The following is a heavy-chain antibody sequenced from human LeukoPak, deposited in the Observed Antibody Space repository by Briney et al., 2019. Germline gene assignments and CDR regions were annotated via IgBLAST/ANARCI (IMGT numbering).Heavy chain of an antibody. CDR3: TLGVDYYGSVPDYYYMDV. Sequence: SETLSLTCAVYARSISSGGYSWSWLRQPPGKGLEWFGYIYYSGSTYYNPSLKTRFTISVVTSKNEFSLKLSSVTAADTAVYYCTLGVDYYGSVPDYYYMDVWGKGTTVTISS. CDR2: IYYSGST. D-gene: IGHD3-10*01. V-gene: IGHV4-30-4*07. J-gene: IGHJ6*03. CDR1: ARSISSGGYS.